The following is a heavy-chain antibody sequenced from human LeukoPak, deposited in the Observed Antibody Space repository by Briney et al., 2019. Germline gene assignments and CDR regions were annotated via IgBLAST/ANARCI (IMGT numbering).Heavy chain of an antibody. J-gene: IGHJ3*02. CDR3: ARVGITTVTTFAFDI. CDR2: IYYSGST. D-gene: IGHD4-17*01. CDR1: GGSISSYY. V-gene: IGHV4-59*01. Sequence: SETLSLTCTVPGGSISSYYWSWIRQPPGKGLEWIGYIYYSGSTNYNPSLKSRVTISVDTSKNQFSLKLSSVTAADTAVYYCARVGITTVTTFAFDIWGQGTMVTVSS.